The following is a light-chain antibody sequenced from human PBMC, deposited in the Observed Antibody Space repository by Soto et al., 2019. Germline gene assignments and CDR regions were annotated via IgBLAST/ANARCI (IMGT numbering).Light chain of an antibody. CDR3: QQCKNWHPIT. Sequence: IVITQSPATLSVSPGERATPSGRASPGIKQYLAWFQQKPGQAPRLLVYGASNRATTIPARFSGSGSATAYTPSTISLQSEDFAVYYCQQCKNWHPITVGQGTRLDIK. J-gene: IGKJ5*01. CDR1: PGIKQY. V-gene: IGKV3-15*01. CDR2: GAS.